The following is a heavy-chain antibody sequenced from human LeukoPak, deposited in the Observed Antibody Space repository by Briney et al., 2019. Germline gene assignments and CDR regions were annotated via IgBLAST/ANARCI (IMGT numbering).Heavy chain of an antibody. CDR1: GFTVSSNY. D-gene: IGHD2-15*01. CDR2: IYSGDNT. Sequence: GGSLRLSCAGSGFTVSSNYMSWVRQAPGKGLEWVSVIYSGDNTYYADSVKGRFTISRDIPKNTLYLQMNSLRAEDTAVYYCAREREAGYCSGGSCYSVDSYFDYWGQGTLVTVSS. CDR3: AREREAGYCSGGSCYSVDSYFDY. J-gene: IGHJ4*02. V-gene: IGHV3-66*01.